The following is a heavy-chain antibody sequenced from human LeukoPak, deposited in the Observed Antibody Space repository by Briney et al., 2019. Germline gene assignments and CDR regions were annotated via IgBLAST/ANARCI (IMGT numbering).Heavy chain of an antibody. CDR3: ARMDPEWEKARGFDY. CDR1: GGSISSTHW. J-gene: IGHJ4*02. V-gene: IGHV4-4*02. CDR2: IFQSGRT. D-gene: IGHD1-26*01. Sequence: SETLSLTCAVSGGSISSTHWWSWVRQPPGKGLEWIGEIFQSGRTNYNPSLKSRVTMSVETSKNHFSLKLSSATAADTAVYYCARMDPEWEKARGFDYWGQGTLVTVSS.